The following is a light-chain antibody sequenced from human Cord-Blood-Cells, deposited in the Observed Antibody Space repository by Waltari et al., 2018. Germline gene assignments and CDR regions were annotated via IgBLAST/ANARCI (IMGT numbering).Light chain of an antibody. Sequence: SYELPQPPTVSVAPGQTASITCSGDKLGDKYACWYQQKPGQSPVLVIYHDSKRPSGIPERFSGSNSGNTATLTISGTQAMDEADYYCQAWDSSTAVFGGGTKLTVL. CDR3: QAWDSSTAV. CDR2: HDS. V-gene: IGLV3-1*01. CDR1: KLGDKY. J-gene: IGLJ3*02.